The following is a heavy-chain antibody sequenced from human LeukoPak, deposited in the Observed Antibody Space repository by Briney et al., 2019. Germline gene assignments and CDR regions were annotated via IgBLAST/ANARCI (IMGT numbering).Heavy chain of an antibody. CDR1: GFTFYNSW. V-gene: IGHV3-7*01. D-gene: IGHD5-18*01. CDR2: IKYDGNEI. CDR3: AAMDHFDY. Sequence: GGSLTLSCAASGFTFYNSWMAWVRQAPGKGLEWVANIKYDGNEIYYVDSVKGRFTISRDNAKNSLHLEMNSLGADDTAVYYCAAMDHFDYWGQGTLVSVSS. J-gene: IGHJ4*02.